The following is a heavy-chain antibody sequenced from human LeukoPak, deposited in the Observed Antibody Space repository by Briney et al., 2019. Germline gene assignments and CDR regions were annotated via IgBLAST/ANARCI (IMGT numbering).Heavy chain of an antibody. V-gene: IGHV1-18*01. D-gene: IGHD3-22*01. CDR3: ARDLGADSSAQAGY. Sequence: ASVKVSCKASGGTFSSYAISWVRQAPGQGLEWMGWISAYNGNTNYAQKLQGRVTMTTDTSTSTAYMELRSLRSDDTAVYYCARDLGADSSAQAGYWGQGTLVTVSS. J-gene: IGHJ4*02. CDR2: ISAYNGNT. CDR1: GGTFSSYA.